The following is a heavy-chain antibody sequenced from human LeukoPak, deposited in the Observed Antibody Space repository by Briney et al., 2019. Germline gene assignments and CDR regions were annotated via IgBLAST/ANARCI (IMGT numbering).Heavy chain of an antibody. J-gene: IGHJ4*02. Sequence: GGSLRLSCAASGFSFSDYGMNWVRQAPGKGLEWVSAISGSGGSTYYADSVKGRFTISRDNSKNTLYLQMNSLRAEDTAVYYCAKGQGYSYGPFDYWGQGTLVTVSS. CDR2: ISGSGGST. CDR1: GFSFSDYG. D-gene: IGHD5-18*01. CDR3: AKGQGYSYGPFDY. V-gene: IGHV3-23*01.